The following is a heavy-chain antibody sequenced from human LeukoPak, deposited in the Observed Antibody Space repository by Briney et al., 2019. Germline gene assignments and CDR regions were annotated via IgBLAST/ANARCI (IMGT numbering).Heavy chain of an antibody. V-gene: IGHV3-7*01. J-gene: IGHJ4*02. Sequence: GGSLRLSCAASGFTFSSYWMSWVRQAPGKGLEWVANIKEDGSERYYVDSVKGRFTISRDNAKNSLYLQMISLRAEDTAVYYCARDLAVADTPLGYWGQGTPVTVSS. D-gene: IGHD6-19*01. CDR2: IKEDGSER. CDR1: GFTFSSYW. CDR3: ARDLAVADTPLGY.